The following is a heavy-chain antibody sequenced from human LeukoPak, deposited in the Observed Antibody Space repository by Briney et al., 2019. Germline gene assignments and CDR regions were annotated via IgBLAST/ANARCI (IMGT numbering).Heavy chain of an antibody. D-gene: IGHD3-16*01. Sequence: PSQTLSLTCTVSGGSISSGSYYWSWIRQPAGKGLEWIGRIYTSGSTNYNPSLKSRVTISVDTSKNQFSLKLSSVTAADTAVYYCARGARSPYYFDYWGQGTLVTVSS. CDR1: GGSISSGSYY. CDR3: ARGARSPYYFDY. CDR2: IYTSGST. J-gene: IGHJ4*02. V-gene: IGHV4-61*02.